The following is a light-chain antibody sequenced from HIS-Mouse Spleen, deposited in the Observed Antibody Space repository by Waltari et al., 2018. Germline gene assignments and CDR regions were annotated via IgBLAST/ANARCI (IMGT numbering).Light chain of an antibody. Sequence: SYELTQPPSVSVSPGQTARITCPGDALPTQYAYWYQQKPGQAPVLGIYKDSERPSGIPERFSGSSSGTTVTLTISGVQAEDEADYYCQSADSSGTYPNVFGTGTKVTVL. CDR2: KDS. CDR1: ALPTQY. J-gene: IGLJ1*01. V-gene: IGLV3-25*03. CDR3: QSADSSGTYPNV.